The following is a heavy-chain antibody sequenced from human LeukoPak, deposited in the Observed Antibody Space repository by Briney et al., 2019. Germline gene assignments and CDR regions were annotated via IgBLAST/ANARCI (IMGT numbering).Heavy chain of an antibody. J-gene: IGHJ4*02. V-gene: IGHV1-69*05. CDR1: GGTFSSYA. Sequence: SVKVSRKASGGTFSSYAISWVRQAPGQGLEWMGGIIPIFGTANYAQKFQGRVTITTDESTSTAYMELSSLRSEDTAVYYCARQMVVTRELDYWGQGTLVTVSS. CDR3: ARQMVVTRELDY. CDR2: IIPIFGTA. D-gene: IGHD4-23*01.